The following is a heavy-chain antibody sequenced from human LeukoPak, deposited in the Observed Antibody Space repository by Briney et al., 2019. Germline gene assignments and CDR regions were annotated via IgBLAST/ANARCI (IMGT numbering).Heavy chain of an antibody. Sequence: SETLSLTCAVYGGSFSGYYWSWIRQPPGKGLEWIGEINHSGSTNYIPSLKSRVTISVDTSKNQFSLKLSSVTAADTAVYYCARGRRGYSYGDRYGVDYWGQGTLVTVSS. D-gene: IGHD5-18*01. CDR2: INHSGST. CDR3: ARGRRGYSYGDRYGVDY. J-gene: IGHJ4*02. V-gene: IGHV4-34*01. CDR1: GGSFSGYY.